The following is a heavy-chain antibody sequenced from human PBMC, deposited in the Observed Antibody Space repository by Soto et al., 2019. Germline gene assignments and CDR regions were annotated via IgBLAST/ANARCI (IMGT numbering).Heavy chain of an antibody. D-gene: IGHD3-3*01. V-gene: IGHV3-15*01. CDR1: GFTFSNAW. CDR3: TTDYDLGWFDP. Sequence: GGSLRLSCAASGFTFSNAWMSWVRQAPGKGLEWVGRIKSKTDGWTTDYAEPGKGRFTISRDDSKNTLYLQMNSLKTEDTAVYYCTTDYDLGWFDPWGQGTLVTVSS. J-gene: IGHJ5*02. CDR2: IKSKTDGWTT.